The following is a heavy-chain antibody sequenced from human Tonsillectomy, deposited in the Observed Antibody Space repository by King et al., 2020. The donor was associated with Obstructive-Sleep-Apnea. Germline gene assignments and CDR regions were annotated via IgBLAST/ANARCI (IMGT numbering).Heavy chain of an antibody. D-gene: IGHD3-22*01. V-gene: IGHV3-30*18. CDR1: GFTFSSYG. CDR2: ISYDGSNK. J-gene: IGHJ4*02. Sequence: VQLVESGGGVVQPGRSLRLSCAASGFTFSSYGMHWVRQAPGKGLELVAVISYDGSNKYYADSVMGRFTISRDNSKNTLYLQMNSLRADDTAVYYCAKDQRRRITMIVVVISLDYWGQGTLVTVSS. CDR3: AKDQRRRITMIVVVISLDY.